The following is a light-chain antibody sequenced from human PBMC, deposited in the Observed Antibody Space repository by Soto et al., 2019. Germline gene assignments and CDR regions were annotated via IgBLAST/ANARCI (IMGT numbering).Light chain of an antibody. CDR3: QSYDSSSVV. CDR1: SGSIGSNY. CDR2: EDK. J-gene: IGLJ2*01. V-gene: IGLV6-57*04. Sequence: NFMLTQPHSVSESPGKTVTISCTRSSGSIGSNYVQWYQQRPGSAPTTVIYEDKQRPSGVPDRFSGSTDGSSNSASLTSSGLQTEDEADYYCQSYDSSSVVFGGGTKLTVL.